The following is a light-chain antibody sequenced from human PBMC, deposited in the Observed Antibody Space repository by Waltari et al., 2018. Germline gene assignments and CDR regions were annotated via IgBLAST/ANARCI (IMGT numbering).Light chain of an antibody. CDR1: TGDVTSGPY. CDR2: ETS. J-gene: IGLJ3*02. V-gene: IGLV7-46*01. Sequence: QTVVTQEPSLTVSPGGTVTLTCASSTGDVTSGPYPYWFQPKPGQAPRTLIYETSNKHSWTPARFSGSLLGGKAALTLSGAQAEDEADYYCLLSYSGSWVFGGGTKLTVL. CDR3: LLSYSGSWV.